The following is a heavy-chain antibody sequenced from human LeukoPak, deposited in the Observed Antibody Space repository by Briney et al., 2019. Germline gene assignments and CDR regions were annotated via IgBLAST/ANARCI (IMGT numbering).Heavy chain of an antibody. CDR3: AKDAGAFFDY. CDR2: IYSGGAT. J-gene: IGHJ4*02. Sequence: GGSLRLSCAASGITVSTNYMSWVRQAPGKGLEWVSIIYSGGATFYADSVKGRFTISRENSKNTLWLQMNSLRAEDTAVYYCAKDAGAFFDYWGQGTLVTVSS. CDR1: GITVSTNY. D-gene: IGHD6-13*01. V-gene: IGHV3-53*01.